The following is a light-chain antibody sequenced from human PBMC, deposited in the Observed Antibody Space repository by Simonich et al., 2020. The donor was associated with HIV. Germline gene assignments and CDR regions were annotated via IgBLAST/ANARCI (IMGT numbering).Light chain of an antibody. CDR2: EVS. Sequence: DIVMTQPPFSLSVITGQPASISCKSSQSFLRSDETTLLYWYLQKPGQCPQLLIYEVSNRFSGVPDRLSGSGSGTDFTLKISRVEAEDVGVYYCMQSIERPITFGQGTRLEIK. CDR1: QSFLRSDETTL. J-gene: IGKJ5*01. V-gene: IGKV2D-29*02. CDR3: MQSIERPIT.